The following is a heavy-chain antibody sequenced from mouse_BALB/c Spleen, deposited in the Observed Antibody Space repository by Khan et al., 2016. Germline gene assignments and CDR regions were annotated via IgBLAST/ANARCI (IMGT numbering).Heavy chain of an antibody. Sequence: EVELLESGGGLVKPGGSLKLSCAASGFTFTDYYMTWVSQPPEKRLEWVVIISSGGSNTYYPASEKGRSTISRDNANLYLKMNSLTSENTAMSYCERDLGWYFDVWGPGTTVTVSS. J-gene: IGHJ1*01. CDR3: ERDLGWYFDV. CDR1: GFTFTDYY. V-gene: IGHV5-4*02. CDR2: ISSGGSNT.